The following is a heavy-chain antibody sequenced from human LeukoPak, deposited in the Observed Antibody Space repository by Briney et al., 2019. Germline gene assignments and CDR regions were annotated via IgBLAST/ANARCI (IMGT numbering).Heavy chain of an antibody. J-gene: IGHJ4*02. CDR1: GYTFTGYY. Sequence: ASVKVSCKASGYTFTGYYMHWVRQAPGQGLEWMGWINPNSDSTNYAQSFQGRVTMTRDTSISTGYMDVSSLTSDDTAVYYCARGSDIAVTGGISFDYWGQGTLVTVSS. CDR3: ARGSDIAVTGGISFDY. V-gene: IGHV1-2*02. D-gene: IGHD6-19*01. CDR2: INPNSDST.